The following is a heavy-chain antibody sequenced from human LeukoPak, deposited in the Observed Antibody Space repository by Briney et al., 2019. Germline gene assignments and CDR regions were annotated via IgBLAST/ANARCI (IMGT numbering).Heavy chain of an antibody. CDR2: IKAKAHGGTT. D-gene: IGHD3-16*01. CDR1: GFTFINAW. V-gene: IGHV3-15*01. J-gene: IGHJ6*03. CDR3: ARETSQKGAHYMDV. Sequence: GGSLRLSCAASGFTFINAWMAWVRQAPGKGLEWVGRIKAKAHGGTTDYAAPVKGRFTISRDDSKNTLYLQMNSLKTEDTAVYYCARETSQKGAHYMDVWGKGTTITISS.